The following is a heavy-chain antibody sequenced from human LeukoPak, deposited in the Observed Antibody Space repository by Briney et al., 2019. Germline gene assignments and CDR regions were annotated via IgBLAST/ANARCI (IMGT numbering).Heavy chain of an antibody. V-gene: IGHV3-23*01. D-gene: IGHD1-1*01. J-gene: IGHJ3*02. Sequence: PGGSLRLSCATSGFTFTNYAMSWVRQAPGKGLEWVSAISGSGDITYYADSVKGRFTISRDNSKNTLYLQMNSLRAEDTAVYYCAKDPTWKRVSPASDIRGQGTMVTVSS. CDR2: ISGSGDIT. CDR1: GFTFTNYA. CDR3: AKDPTWKRVSPASDI.